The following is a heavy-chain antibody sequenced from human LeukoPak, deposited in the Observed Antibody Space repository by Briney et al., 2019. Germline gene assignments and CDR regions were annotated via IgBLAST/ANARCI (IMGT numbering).Heavy chain of an antibody. Sequence: GSSVKVSCKASGGTFSSYAISWVRQAPGQGLEWMGRIIPILGIANYAQKFQGRVTITADKSTSTAYMELRSLRSDDTAVYYCARSRYSNSIAVAGQIDYWGQGTLVTVSS. CDR2: IIPILGIA. CDR3: ARSRYSNSIAVAGQIDY. CDR1: GGTFSSYA. D-gene: IGHD6-19*01. V-gene: IGHV1-69*04. J-gene: IGHJ4*02.